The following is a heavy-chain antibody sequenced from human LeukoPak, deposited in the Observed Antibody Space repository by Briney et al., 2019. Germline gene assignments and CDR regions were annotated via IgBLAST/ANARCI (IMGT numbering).Heavy chain of an antibody. J-gene: IGHJ4*02. CDR3: ARGGIQVSGIDEFDY. V-gene: IGHV3-13*01. Sequence: GGSLRLSCAASGFTFIDYDMHWVRQVIGKGLEWVSAIGIRGDTHYSGSVKGRFTISRENAESSLYLQMNSLRAEDTAVYYCARGGIQVSGIDEFDYWGQGTLSPSP. D-gene: IGHD6-19*01. CDR2: IGIRGDT. CDR1: GFTFIDYD.